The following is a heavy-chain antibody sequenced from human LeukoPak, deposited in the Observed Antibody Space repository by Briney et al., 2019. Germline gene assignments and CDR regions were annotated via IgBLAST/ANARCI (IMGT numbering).Heavy chain of an antibody. D-gene: IGHD4-17*01. J-gene: IGHJ5*02. Sequence: SETLSLTCAVYGGSFSGYYWSWIRQPPGKGLEWIGEINHSGSTNYNPSLKSRVTISVDTSKNQFSLKLSSVTAADTAVYYCARSEDGDYYNWFGPWGRGTLVTVSS. CDR1: GGSFSGYY. CDR2: INHSGST. CDR3: ARSEDGDYYNWFGP. V-gene: IGHV4-34*01.